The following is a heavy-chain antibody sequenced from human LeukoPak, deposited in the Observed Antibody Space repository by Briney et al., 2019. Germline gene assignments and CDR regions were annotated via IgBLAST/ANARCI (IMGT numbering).Heavy chain of an antibody. D-gene: IGHD3-22*01. V-gene: IGHV3-21*01. CDR3: ARDRSSGYYSPHWYFDL. CDR1: GFTFSSYS. Sequence: PGGSLRLSCAASGFTFSSYSMNWVRQAPGKGLEWVSSISSSSSYIYYADSAKGRFTISRDNAKNSLYLQMNSLRAEDTAVYYCARDRSSGYYSPHWYFDLWGRGTLVTVSS. J-gene: IGHJ2*01. CDR2: ISSSSSYI.